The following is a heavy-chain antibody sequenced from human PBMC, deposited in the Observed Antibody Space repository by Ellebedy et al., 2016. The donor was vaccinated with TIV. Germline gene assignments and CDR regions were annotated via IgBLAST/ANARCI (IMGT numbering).Heavy chain of an antibody. CDR2: MNPNSGNT. CDR3: AKYRSTSRGDYYYGMDV. J-gene: IGHJ6*02. D-gene: IGHD3-10*01. CDR1: GYTFTSYD. V-gene: IGHV1-8*01. Sequence: ASVKVSXXASGYTFTSYDINWVRQATGQGLEWMGWMNPNSGNTGYAQKFQGRVTMTRSTSINTAYMELSSLRSEDTAVYYCAKYRSTSRGDYYYGMDVWGQGTTVTVSS.